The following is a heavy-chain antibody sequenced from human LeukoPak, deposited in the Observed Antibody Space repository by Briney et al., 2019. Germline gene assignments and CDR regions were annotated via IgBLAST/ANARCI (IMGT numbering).Heavy chain of an antibody. CDR3: ARDHSYSSSWYANWFDP. CDR2: INDRGNDK. D-gene: IGHD6-13*01. CDR1: GFSFSSYG. Sequence: GGSLRLSCAASGFSFSSYGMNWVRQAPGKGLEWVSVINDRGNDKLYANSVKGRFTISRDNSKDTSYLQMTSLRVEDTAVYYCARDHSYSSSWYANWFDPWGQGSLVTVSS. J-gene: IGHJ5*02. V-gene: IGHV3-23*01.